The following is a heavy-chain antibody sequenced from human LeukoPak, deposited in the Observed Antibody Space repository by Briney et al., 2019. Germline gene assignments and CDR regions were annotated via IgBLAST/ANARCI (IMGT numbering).Heavy chain of an antibody. CDR1: GGSISSGDYY. J-gene: IGHJ6*03. V-gene: IGHV4-30-4*08. CDR2: IYYSGST. Sequence: SQTLSLTCTVSGGSISSGDYYWSWIRRPPGKGLEWIGYIYYSGSTYYNPSLKSRVTISVDTSKNQFSLKLSSVTAADTAVYYCARAYYDFWSGLNYYYYMDVWGKGTTVTVSS. CDR3: ARAYYDFWSGLNYYYYMDV. D-gene: IGHD3-3*01.